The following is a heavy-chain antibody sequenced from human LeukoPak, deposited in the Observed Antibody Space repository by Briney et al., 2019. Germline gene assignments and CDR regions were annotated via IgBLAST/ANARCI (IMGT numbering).Heavy chain of an antibody. Sequence: GGSLRLSCAASGFTFSTYAMHWVRQAPGKGLEWLAVISSVGSSKYYADSVRGRFTISRDSSKNTLYVQMNSLRDEDTAVYYCARQGLEFWGQGTLVTVSS. J-gene: IGHJ4*02. CDR1: GFTFSTYA. V-gene: IGHV3-30-3*01. D-gene: IGHD3-10*01. CDR3: ARQGLEF. CDR2: ISSVGSSK.